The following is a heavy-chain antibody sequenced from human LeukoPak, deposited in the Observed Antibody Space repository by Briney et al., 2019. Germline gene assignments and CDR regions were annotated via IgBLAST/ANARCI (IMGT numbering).Heavy chain of an antibody. CDR1: GGSISSYY. D-gene: IGHD3-22*01. Sequence: PSETLSLTCTVSGGSISSYYWSWIRQPPGKGLEWIGYIYYSGSTNYNPSLKSRVTISVDTSKNQFSLKLSSVTAADTAVYYCAREGSGYYPLYYFDYWSQGTLVTVSS. V-gene: IGHV4-59*01. CDR2: IYYSGST. CDR3: AREGSGYYPLYYFDY. J-gene: IGHJ4*02.